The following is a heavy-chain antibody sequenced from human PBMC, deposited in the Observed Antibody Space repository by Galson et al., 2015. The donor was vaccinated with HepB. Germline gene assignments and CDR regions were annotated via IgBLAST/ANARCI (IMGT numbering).Heavy chain of an antibody. CDR1: GFTFSNYA. CDR2: IYPDGNKK. Sequence: SLRLSCAASGFTFSNYAMHWVRQAPGKGLEWVAIIYPDGNKKYYVDSVRGRFTISRDNSQNTMYLQMNSLSAEDTAVYYCAREALNCHDSGGDKSGYLAYRGQGTLVA. CDR3: AREALNCHDSGGDKSGYLAY. V-gene: IGHV3-33*01. J-gene: IGHJ4*02. D-gene: IGHD3-22*01.